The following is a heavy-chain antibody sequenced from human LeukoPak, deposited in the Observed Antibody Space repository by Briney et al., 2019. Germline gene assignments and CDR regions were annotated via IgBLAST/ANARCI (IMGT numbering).Heavy chain of an antibody. CDR3: ARDFRVVPAAIAPRHVPGGY. CDR2: ISSSSSYI. CDR1: GFTFSSYS. J-gene: IGHJ4*02. D-gene: IGHD2-2*01. V-gene: IGHV3-21*01. Sequence: SGGSLRLSCAASGFTFSSYSMNWVRQAPGKGLEWVSSISSSSSYIYYADSVKGRFTISRDNAKNSLYLQMNSLRAEDTAVYCCARDFRVVPAAIAPRHVPGGYWGQGTLVTVSS.